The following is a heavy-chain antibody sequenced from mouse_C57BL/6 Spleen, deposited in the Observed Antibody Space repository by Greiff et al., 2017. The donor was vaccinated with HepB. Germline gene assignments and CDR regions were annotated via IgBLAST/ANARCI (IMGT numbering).Heavy chain of an antibody. J-gene: IGHJ2*01. CDR2: IDPENGDT. D-gene: IGHD1-1*01. CDR3: TTGIYYCGSRDY. CDR1: GFNIKDDY. V-gene: IGHV14-4*01. Sequence: EVQLQQSGAELVRPGASVKLSCTASGFNIKDDYMHWVKQRPEQGLEWIGWIDPENGDTEYASKFQGKATITADTSSNTAYLQLSSLTSEDTAVYYCTTGIYYCGSRDYWGQGTTLTVSS.